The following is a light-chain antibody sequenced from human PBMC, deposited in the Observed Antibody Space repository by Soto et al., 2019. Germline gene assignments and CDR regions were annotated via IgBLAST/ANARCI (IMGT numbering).Light chain of an antibody. V-gene: IGLV2-23*01. CDR1: SSDVESYNL. CDR3: FSSASSGTYV. Sequence: QSVLTQPASVSGSPGQSITISCTGTSSDVESYNLVSWYQQHPGKAPRLMIYGGNKRPSGVSNRFFGSHSGNTASLTISGLQAEDEADYYCFSSASSGTYVFGTRTKVTGL. J-gene: IGLJ1*01. CDR2: GGN.